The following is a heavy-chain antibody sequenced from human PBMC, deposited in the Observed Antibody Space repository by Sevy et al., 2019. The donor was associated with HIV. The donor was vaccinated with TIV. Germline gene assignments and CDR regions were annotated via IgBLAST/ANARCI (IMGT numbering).Heavy chain of an antibody. Sequence: GGSLRLSCAASGFTFSSYSMNWVRQAPGKGLEWVSSISSSSGYIYYADSVKGRFTISGDNARNSLYLQMNSLRAEDTAVYYCARDASYYYGSGSSRIYYYYYYGMDVWGQGTTVTVSS. J-gene: IGHJ6*02. CDR1: GFTFSSYS. D-gene: IGHD3-10*01. CDR2: ISSSSGYI. CDR3: ARDASYYYGSGSSRIYYYYYYGMDV. V-gene: IGHV3-21*01.